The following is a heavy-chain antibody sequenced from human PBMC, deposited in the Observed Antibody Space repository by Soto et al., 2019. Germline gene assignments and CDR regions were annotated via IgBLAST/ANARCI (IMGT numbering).Heavy chain of an antibody. CDR1: GDSVSSNSAG. D-gene: IGHD1-26*01. V-gene: IGHV6-1*01. CDR3: ARGEQYSGRIFDY. Sequence: SQTLSLTCAITGDSVSSNSAGWSWVRQSPSRGLEWLGRAYYRSKWYYEYAVSVRGRITINPDTSKNQYSLQLNSVTPEDTAVYFCARGEQYSGRIFDYWGQGTLVTVSS. CDR2: AYYRSKWYY. J-gene: IGHJ4*01.